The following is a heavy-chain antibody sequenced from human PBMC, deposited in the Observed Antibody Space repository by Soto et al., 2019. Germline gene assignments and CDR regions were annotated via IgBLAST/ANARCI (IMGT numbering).Heavy chain of an antibody. D-gene: IGHD3-10*01. CDR2: ISAYNGNT. J-gene: IGHJ5*02. CDR1: GYTFTSYG. CDR3: ARVMPPHFTVWFGESGGWLDP. Sequence: ASVKVSCKASGYTFTSYGLNWVRQAPGQGLEWMGWISAYNGNTNYAQKLQGRVTMTTDTSTSTAYMELRSLRSDDTAVYYCARVMPPHFTVWFGESGGWLDPWGQGTQVTVSS. V-gene: IGHV1-18*04.